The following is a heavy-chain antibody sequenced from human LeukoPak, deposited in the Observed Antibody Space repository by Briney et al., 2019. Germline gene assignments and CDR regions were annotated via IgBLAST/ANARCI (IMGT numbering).Heavy chain of an antibody. J-gene: IGHJ4*02. CDR3: ARDPLYYDSSGYYFSFDY. D-gene: IGHD3-22*01. CDR1: GFTVSSNY. V-gene: IGHV3-53*05. Sequence: GGSLRLSCAASGFTVSSNYMSWVRQAPGKGLEWVSVIYSGGSTYYADSVKGRFTISRDNSKNTLYLQMNNLRAEDTAVYYCARDPLYYDSSGYYFSFDYWGQGTLVTVSS. CDR2: IYSGGST.